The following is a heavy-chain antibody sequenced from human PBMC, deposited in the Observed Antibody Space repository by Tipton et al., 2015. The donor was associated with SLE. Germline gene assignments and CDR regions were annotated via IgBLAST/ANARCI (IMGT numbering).Heavy chain of an antibody. J-gene: IGHJ4*02. Sequence: SLRLSCAVSGFTISHHYMMWVRQAPGKGLEWVANINQDGSEKNYVDSLKGRFTISRDNAQSSVFLQMDDLRVDDTAVYYCTPVDWTWGQGTLVTVSS. D-gene: IGHD3/OR15-3a*01. V-gene: IGHV3-7*01. CDR2: INQDGSEK. CDR3: TPVDWT. CDR1: GFTISHHY.